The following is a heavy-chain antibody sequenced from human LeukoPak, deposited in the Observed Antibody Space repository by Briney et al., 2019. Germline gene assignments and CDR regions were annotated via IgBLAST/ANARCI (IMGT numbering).Heavy chain of an antibody. D-gene: IGHD6-19*01. CDR1: GYTFTSYG. J-gene: IGHJ5*02. CDR2: ISADNGFT. V-gene: IGHV1-18*01. Sequence: ASVKVSCKASGYTFTSYGINWVRQAPGQGLEWMGWISADNGFTASAQDLQGRVTMTTDTSTNTAYMELRSLRSDDTAVYYCANLAGVVAGLDPWGQGTLVTVSS. CDR3: ANLAGVVAGLDP.